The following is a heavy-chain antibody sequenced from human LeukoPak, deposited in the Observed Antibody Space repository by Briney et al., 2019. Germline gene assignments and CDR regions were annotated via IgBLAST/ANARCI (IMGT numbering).Heavy chain of an antibody. CDR3: ASQRICGSGSPFDY. D-gene: IGHD3-10*01. CDR1: GGSFSGYY. Sequence: PSETLSLTCAVYGGSFSGYYWSWIRQPPGKGLEWIGEINHSGSTNYNPSLKSRVTISVDTSKNQFSLKLSSVTAADTAVYYCASQRICGSGSPFDYWGQGTLVTVSS. J-gene: IGHJ4*02. CDR2: INHSGST. V-gene: IGHV4-34*01.